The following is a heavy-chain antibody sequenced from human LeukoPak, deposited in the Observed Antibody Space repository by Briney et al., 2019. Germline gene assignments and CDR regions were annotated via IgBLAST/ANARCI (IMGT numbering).Heavy chain of an antibody. D-gene: IGHD3-16*01. V-gene: IGHV4-39*07. Sequence: SETPSLTCTVSGGSISSSSYYWGWIRQPPGKGLEWIGSIYYSGSTYYNPSLKSRVTISVDTSKNQFSLKLSSVTAADTAVYYCARAVGDYYYYMDVWGKGTTVTVSS. J-gene: IGHJ6*03. CDR2: IYYSGST. CDR3: ARAVGDYYYYMDV. CDR1: GGSISSSSYY.